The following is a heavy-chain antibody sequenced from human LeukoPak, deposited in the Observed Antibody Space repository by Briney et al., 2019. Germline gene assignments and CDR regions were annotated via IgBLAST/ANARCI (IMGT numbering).Heavy chain of an antibody. CDR2: IGYTGTNT. CDR1: GFTFSSFG. D-gene: IGHD2-8*02. Sequence: GESLKISCAASGFTFSSFGMHWVRQAPGEGLEWVAYIGYTGTNTYYADSVKGRFTISRDNSKNTVHLQMNSLRAADTALYSCARDLTGKYYIAYWGQGTLVTVSS. J-gene: IGHJ4*02. CDR3: ARDLTGKYYIAY. V-gene: IGHV3-30*02.